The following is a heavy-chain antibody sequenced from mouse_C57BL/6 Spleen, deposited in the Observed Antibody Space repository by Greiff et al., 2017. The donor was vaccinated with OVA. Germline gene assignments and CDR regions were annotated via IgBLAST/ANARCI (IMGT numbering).Heavy chain of an antibody. CDR3: TAYYDYDGAWFAY. V-gene: IGHV6-3*01. CDR2: IRLKSDNYAT. J-gene: IGHJ3*01. CDR1: GFTFSNYW. Sequence: DVHLVESGGGLVQPGGSMKLSCVASGFTFSNYWMNWVRQSPEKGLEWVAQIRLKSDNYATHYAESVKGRFTISRDDSKSSVYLQMNNLRAEDTGIYYCTAYYDYDGAWFAYWGQGTLVTVSA. D-gene: IGHD2-4*01.